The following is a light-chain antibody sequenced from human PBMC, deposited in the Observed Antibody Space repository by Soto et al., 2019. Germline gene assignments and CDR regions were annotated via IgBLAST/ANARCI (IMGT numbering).Light chain of an antibody. CDR1: KNDIGVYDF. J-gene: IGLJ1*01. Sequence: QSALTQPPSASGSPGQSVTISCTGTKNDIGVYDFVSWYQHHPGKAPRLIIYEVVQRPSGVPDRFSGSKSGNTASLTVSGLQAEDEADYFCKSYAGSKTLFFG. CDR2: EVV. V-gene: IGLV2-8*01. CDR3: KSYAGSKTLF.